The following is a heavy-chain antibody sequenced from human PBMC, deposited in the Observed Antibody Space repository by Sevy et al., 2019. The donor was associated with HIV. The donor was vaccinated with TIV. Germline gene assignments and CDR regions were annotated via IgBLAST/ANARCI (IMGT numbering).Heavy chain of an antibody. CDR1: GYSFTSHW. V-gene: IGHV5-51*01. J-gene: IGHJ4*02. D-gene: IGHD3-22*01. CDR3: ARSRSGYFDSSRYSIN. CDR2: IFPGDSET. Sequence: GESLKISCKGHGYSFTSHWIGWVRQMPGKGLDWMGIIFPGDSETRYSPSFQGEVTISADKSISTAFLQWSSLKASDTAIYYCARSRSGYFDSSRYSINWGQGTLVTVSS.